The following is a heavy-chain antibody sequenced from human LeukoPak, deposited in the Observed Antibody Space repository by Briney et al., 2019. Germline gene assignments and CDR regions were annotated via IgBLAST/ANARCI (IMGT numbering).Heavy chain of an antibody. Sequence: GGSLRLSCAASGFTFSSYAMHWVRQAPGKGLEWVAVISYDGSNKYYADSVKGRFTTSRDNSKNTLYLQMNSLRAEDTAVYYCARDQGEEDYFDYWGQGTLVTVSS. CDR2: ISYDGSNK. V-gene: IGHV3-30*04. CDR3: ARDQGEEDYFDY. D-gene: IGHD3-10*01. J-gene: IGHJ4*02. CDR1: GFTFSSYA.